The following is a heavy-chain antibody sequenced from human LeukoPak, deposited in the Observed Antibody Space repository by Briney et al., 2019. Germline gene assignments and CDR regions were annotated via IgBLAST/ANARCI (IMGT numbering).Heavy chain of an antibody. CDR2: INAGNGNT. CDR1: GYTFTNFF. Sequence: ASVKVSCKASGYTFTNFFMHWVRQAPGQRLEWMGWINAGNGNTKYSQKLQGRVTITRNTSANTAYMELSSLRFEDTAVYYCARGLSRINITAAGILAYWGQGTLVTVSS. V-gene: IGHV1-3*01. J-gene: IGHJ4*02. D-gene: IGHD6-13*01. CDR3: ARGLSRINITAAGILAY.